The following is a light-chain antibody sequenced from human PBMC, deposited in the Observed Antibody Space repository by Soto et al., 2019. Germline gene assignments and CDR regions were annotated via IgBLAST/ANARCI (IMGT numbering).Light chain of an antibody. V-gene: IGKV4-1*01. CDR3: QQYYTSPRT. CDR1: QRVLYSSNNKNY. CDR2: GAS. Sequence: DIVMTQSPDSLAVSLGERATINCKSSQRVLYSSNNKNYLAWYQQKPGQPPKLLISGASTLASGVPDRFSGSGSGTDFTLTISSLQAEDVAVYSCQQYYTSPRTFGQGTKLEIK. J-gene: IGKJ2*01.